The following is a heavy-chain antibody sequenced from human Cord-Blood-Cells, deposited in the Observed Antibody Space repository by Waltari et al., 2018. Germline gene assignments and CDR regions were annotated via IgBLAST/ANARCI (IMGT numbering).Heavy chain of an antibody. Sequence: QVQLQQWGAGLLKPSETLSLTFAVYGGSFSCYYLSWIRQPPGKGLEWSGEINHSGSTNYNPSLKSRVTISVDTSKNQFSLKLSSVTAADTAVYYCARESPDLDYWGQGTLVTVSS. CDR1: GGSFSCYY. CDR3: ARESPDLDY. J-gene: IGHJ4*02. V-gene: IGHV4-34*01. CDR2: INHSGST.